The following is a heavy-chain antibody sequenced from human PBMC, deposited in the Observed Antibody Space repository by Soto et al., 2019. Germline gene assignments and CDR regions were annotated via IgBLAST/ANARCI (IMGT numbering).Heavy chain of an antibody. D-gene: IGHD5-12*01. CDR2: ISSKSKTI. CDR3: AREDILGARSFDY. CDR1: GFTFSRYS. J-gene: IGHJ4*02. V-gene: IGHV3-48*01. Sequence: GGSMRLSCAASGFTFSRYSMNWVRPPPGKGLEWLSYISSKSKTIFYADSVKGRFTISRDSAMDTLYLQMRSLRAEDTAVYHCAREDILGARSFDYWGQGTPVTVSS.